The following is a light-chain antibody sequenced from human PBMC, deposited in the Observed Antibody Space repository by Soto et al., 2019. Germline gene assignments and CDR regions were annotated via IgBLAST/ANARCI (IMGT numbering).Light chain of an antibody. V-gene: IGKV1-9*01. CDR1: QGISSY. CDR2: AAS. CDR3: QQLNSYPRIT. J-gene: IGKJ5*01. Sequence: IQFTQSPSSLSASVGDRVTITCRASQGISSYLAWYQQKPGKAPKLLIYAASTLQSGVPSRFSGSGSGTDFTLTISSLQPEDFATYYCQQLNSYPRITFGQGTRLEIK.